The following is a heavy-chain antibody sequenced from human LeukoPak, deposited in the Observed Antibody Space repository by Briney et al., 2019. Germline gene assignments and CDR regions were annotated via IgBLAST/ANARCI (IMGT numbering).Heavy chain of an antibody. CDR3: ARDLAHDYYDSSYAAFDV. D-gene: IGHD3-22*01. Sequence: ASVKVSCKASGYTFASYGVSWLRQAPGQGLEWLGWISAYSTNTLYAQSLQGRVTMTADTLTKTAYMDLRSLRSDDTAMYYCARDLAHDYYDSSYAAFDVWGQGTMVTISS. J-gene: IGHJ3*01. V-gene: IGHV1-18*01. CDR2: ISAYSTNT. CDR1: GYTFASYG.